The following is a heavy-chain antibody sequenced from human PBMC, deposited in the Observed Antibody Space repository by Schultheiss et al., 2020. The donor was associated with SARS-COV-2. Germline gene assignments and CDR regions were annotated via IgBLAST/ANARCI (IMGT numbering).Heavy chain of an antibody. CDR1: GGSISSGGYY. V-gene: IGHV4-31*03. CDR2: IYYSGST. D-gene: IGHD3-3*01. J-gene: IGHJ6*02. CDR3: ARDHPYYDFWSGYSYPWGMDV. Sequence: SETLSLTCTVSGGSISSGGYYWSWIRQHPGKGLEWIGYIYYSGSTYYNPSLKSRVTISVDTSKNQFSLKLSSVTAADTAVYYCARDHPYYDFWSGYSYPWGMDVWGQGTTVTVSS.